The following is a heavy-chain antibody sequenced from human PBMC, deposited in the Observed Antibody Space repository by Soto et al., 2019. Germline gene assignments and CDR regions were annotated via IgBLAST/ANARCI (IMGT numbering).Heavy chain of an antibody. CDR1: GGSISNYY. D-gene: IGHD5-18*01. CDR3: ARHRYSYGVYYFDY. Sequence: QVQLQESGPGLVKPSETLSLTCIVSGGSISNYYWSWIRQPPGKGLEWIGYIYYSGSTNYNPSLTSRVTISVDTSKNQFSLKLSSVTSADTAVYYCARHRYSYGVYYFDYLGQGTLVTVSS. J-gene: IGHJ4*02. CDR2: IYYSGST. V-gene: IGHV4-59*08.